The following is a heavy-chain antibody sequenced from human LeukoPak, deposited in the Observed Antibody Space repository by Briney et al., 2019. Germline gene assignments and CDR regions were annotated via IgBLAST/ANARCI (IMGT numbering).Heavy chain of an antibody. CDR3: ARWGPPDYATVTKSVWFDP. V-gene: IGHV6-1*01. CDR2: TYYRSKWYN. CDR1: GDSVSSNSAA. D-gene: IGHD4-17*01. Sequence: SQTLSLTCAISGDSVSSNSAAWNWIRQSPSRGLEWLGRTYYRSKWYNDYAVSVKSRITINPDTSKNQFSLQLNSVTPEDTAVYYCARWGPPDYATVTKSVWFDPWGQGTLVTVSS. J-gene: IGHJ5*02.